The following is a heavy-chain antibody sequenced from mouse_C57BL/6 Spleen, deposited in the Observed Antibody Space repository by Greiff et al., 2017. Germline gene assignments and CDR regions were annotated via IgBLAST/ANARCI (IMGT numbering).Heavy chain of an antibody. CDR3: ARHYGSSYVWYFDV. Sequence: EVKLQESGPELVKPGASVKIPCKASGYTFTDYNMDWVKQSHGKSLEWIGDINPNNGGTIYNQKFKGKATLTVDKSSSTAYMELRSLTSEDTAVYYCARHYGSSYVWYFDVWGTGTTVTVSS. V-gene: IGHV1-18*01. J-gene: IGHJ1*03. CDR1: GYTFTDYN. CDR2: INPNNGGT. D-gene: IGHD1-1*01.